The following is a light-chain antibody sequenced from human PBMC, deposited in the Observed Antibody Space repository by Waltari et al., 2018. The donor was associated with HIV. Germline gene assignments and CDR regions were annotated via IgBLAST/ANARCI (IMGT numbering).Light chain of an antibody. CDR3: GSYAGSNAYV. J-gene: IGLJ1*01. Sequence: QSALTQPASVSGSPGQPTPIPCHGTSNDVGYYTLVSWYHQDPGKAPKVMIYEVSKRPSGVSNRFSGSKSGNTASLTISGLQAEDEADYYCGSYAGSNAYVFGIGTKVTVL. CDR1: SNDVGYYTL. V-gene: IGLV2-23*02. CDR2: EVS.